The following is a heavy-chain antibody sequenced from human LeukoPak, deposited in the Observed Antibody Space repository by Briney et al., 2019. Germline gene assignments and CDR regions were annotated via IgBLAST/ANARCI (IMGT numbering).Heavy chain of an antibody. V-gene: IGHV3-23*01. Sequence: GGSLRLSCAASGFTFSSYAMSWVRQAPGKGLEWVSAISGSGGSTYYADSVKGRFTISRDNSKNTLYLHMNSLRAEDTAVYYCAKDAVGSYWPTYYFDYWGQGTLVTVSS. D-gene: IGHD1-26*01. CDR1: GFTFSSYA. J-gene: IGHJ4*02. CDR3: AKDAVGSYWPTYYFDY. CDR2: ISGSGGST.